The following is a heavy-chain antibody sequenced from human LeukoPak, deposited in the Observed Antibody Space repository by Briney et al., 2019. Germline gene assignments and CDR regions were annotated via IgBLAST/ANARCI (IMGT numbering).Heavy chain of an antibody. CDR1: GYTFTSYY. Sequence: GASVKVSCKASGYTFTSYYMHWVRQAPGQGLEWMGIINPSGGSTSYAQKFQGRVTMTRDTSTSTVYMELSSLRSEDTAVYYCARAESRLSSYYYDSSGYSYMDVWGKGTTVTVSS. D-gene: IGHD3-22*01. CDR3: ARAESRLSSYYYDSSGYSYMDV. J-gene: IGHJ6*03. V-gene: IGHV1-46*01. CDR2: INPSGGST.